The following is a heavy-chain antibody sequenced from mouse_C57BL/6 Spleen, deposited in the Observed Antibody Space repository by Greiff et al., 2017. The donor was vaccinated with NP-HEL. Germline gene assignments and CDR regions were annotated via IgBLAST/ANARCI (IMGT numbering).Heavy chain of an antibody. CDR1: GFTFSDYG. Sequence: DVMLVESGGGLVKPGGSLKLSCAASGFTFSDYGMHWVRQAPEKGLEWVAYISSGSSTIYYVDTVKGRFTISRDNAKNTLFLQMTSLRSEDTAMYYCARSPYSNFLWFAYWGQGTLVTVSA. D-gene: IGHD2-5*01. J-gene: IGHJ3*01. V-gene: IGHV5-17*01. CDR2: ISSGSSTI. CDR3: ARSPYSNFLWFAY.